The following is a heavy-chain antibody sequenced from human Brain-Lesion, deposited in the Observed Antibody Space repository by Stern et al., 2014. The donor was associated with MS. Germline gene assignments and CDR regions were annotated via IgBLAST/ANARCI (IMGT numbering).Heavy chain of an antibody. CDR3: ATDLQQPLVDTFDI. V-gene: IGHV1-24*01. CDR1: GYTLTELS. J-gene: IGHJ3*02. D-gene: IGHD6-13*01. Sequence: VQLEESGAEVKKPGASVKVSCKVSGYTLTELSMHWVRQAPGKWLAWMGGFDPEDGESIYEQKFQGRVTMTEDTSTDTAYMELSSLRSEDTAIYYCATDLQQPLVDTFDIWGQGTMVTVSS. CDR2: FDPEDGES.